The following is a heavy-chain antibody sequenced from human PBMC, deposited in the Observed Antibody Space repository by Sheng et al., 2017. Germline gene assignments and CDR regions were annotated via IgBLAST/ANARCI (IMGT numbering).Heavy chain of an antibody. CDR1: GGTLSNHV. V-gene: IGHV1-18*01. J-gene: IGHJ4*02. CDR2: ISGRHGNT. D-gene: IGHD2-15*01. CDR3: ARSRATLDHLDY. Sequence: QVQLVQSGAEVRNPGSSVKVSCKTSGGTLSNHVFGWARQAPGQGLEWMGWISGRHGNTVYAQKLQGRVTMTSDTSTNTAYMELRSLRSDDTAVYHCARSRATLDHLDYWGQGTLVTVSS.